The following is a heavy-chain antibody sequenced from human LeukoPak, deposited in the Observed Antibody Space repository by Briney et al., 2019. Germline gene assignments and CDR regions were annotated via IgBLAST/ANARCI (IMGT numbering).Heavy chain of an antibody. CDR2: ISWNSGSI. D-gene: IGHD6-13*01. V-gene: IGHV3-9*01. CDR1: GFTFDDYD. Sequence: PGGSLRLSCAASGFTFDDYDMRWVRQAPGKGLEWVSGISWNSGSIGYAYSVKGRFTISRDNAKNSLYLQMNSLRAEDTALYYCARRPMKAAAGPFDYWGQGTLVTVSS. CDR3: ARRPMKAAAGPFDY. J-gene: IGHJ4*02.